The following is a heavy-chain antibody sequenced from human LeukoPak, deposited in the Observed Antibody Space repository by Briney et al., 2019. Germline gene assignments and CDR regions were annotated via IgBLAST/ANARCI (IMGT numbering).Heavy chain of an antibody. Sequence: ASVKVSCKASGYTFTGYYMHWVRQAPGQGLEWMGWINPNSGGTNYAQKFQGRVTMTRDTSISTAYMELSRLRSDDTAAYYCARGGTITIFELYYFDYWGQGTLVTVSS. CDR2: INPNSGGT. J-gene: IGHJ4*02. CDR3: ARGGTITIFELYYFDY. CDR1: GYTFTGYY. D-gene: IGHD3-3*01. V-gene: IGHV1-2*02.